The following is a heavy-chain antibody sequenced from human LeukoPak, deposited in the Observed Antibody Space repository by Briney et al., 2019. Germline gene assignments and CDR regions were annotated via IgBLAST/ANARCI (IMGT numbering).Heavy chain of an antibody. V-gene: IGHV1-2*02. D-gene: IGHD4-17*01. CDR3: ARGHRGDYSNDY. CDR2: INPDSGGT. Sequence: ASVKVSCKASGYTFTDYYIHWLRQAPGQGLAGMGWINPDSGGTKNARKFQGRVTMTRDTSISTAYMEMSRLRSADTAVYYCARGHRGDYSNDYWGQGTLVTVSS. CDR1: GYTFTDYY. J-gene: IGHJ4*02.